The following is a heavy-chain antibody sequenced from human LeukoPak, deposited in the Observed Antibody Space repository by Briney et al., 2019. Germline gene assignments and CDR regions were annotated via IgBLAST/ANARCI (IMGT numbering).Heavy chain of an antibody. D-gene: IGHD2-15*01. CDR3: ARGGLRIAFDI. CDR2: IYYSGST. J-gene: IGHJ3*02. Sequence: SETLSLTCTVSGGSISSYYWSWIRQPPGKGLEWIGYIYYSGSTNYNPSLKSRVTISVDTSKNQFSLKLSSVTAADTAVYYCARGGLRIAFDIWGQGTMVTVSS. CDR1: GGSISSYY. V-gene: IGHV4-59*01.